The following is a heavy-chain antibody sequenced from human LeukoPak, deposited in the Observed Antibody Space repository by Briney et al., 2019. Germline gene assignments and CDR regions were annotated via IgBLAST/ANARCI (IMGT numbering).Heavy chain of an antibody. Sequence: SETLSLTCAVSRGSISSNNWWSWVRQPPGKRLAWIAEIYHSGSTNYNPSLKSRVTIPVDKSKNQFSLKLSSVTAADAAMYYCARDSYYFGSGSDNTPYNWFDPWGQGTLVTVSS. J-gene: IGHJ5*02. CDR3: ARDSYYFGSGSDNTPYNWFDP. CDR2: IYHSGST. CDR1: RGSISSNNW. V-gene: IGHV4-4*02. D-gene: IGHD3-10*01.